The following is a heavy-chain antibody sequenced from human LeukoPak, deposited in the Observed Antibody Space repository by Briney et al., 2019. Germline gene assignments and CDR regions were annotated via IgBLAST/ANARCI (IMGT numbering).Heavy chain of an antibody. Sequence: GGSLRLSCAASGFTFSDYYMSWIRQAPGKGLEWVSYISSSGSTIYYADSVKGRFTISRDNAKNSLYLQMNSLRAEDTAVYYCARDPPVEMATIGDPAFDIWGQGTMVTVSS. V-gene: IGHV3-11*04. D-gene: IGHD5-24*01. CDR1: GFTFSDYY. CDR3: ARDPPVEMATIGDPAFDI. CDR2: ISSSGSTI. J-gene: IGHJ3*02.